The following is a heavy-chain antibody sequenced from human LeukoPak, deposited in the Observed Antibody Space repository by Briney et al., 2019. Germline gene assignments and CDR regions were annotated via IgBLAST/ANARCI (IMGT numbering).Heavy chain of an antibody. D-gene: IGHD3-3*01. CDR3: ARGIWSSHKADYYLDH. V-gene: IGHV1-3*01. CDR2: INAGNGST. J-gene: IGHJ4*02. Sequence: ASVKVSCKASGYTFTNYAIHWVRQAPGQRPEWMGWINAGNGSTKYSQRFQGRVTVSRDKSASTAYMELSSLRSEDTAVYYCARGIWSSHKADYYLDHWGQGTLVTVSS. CDR1: GYTFTNYA.